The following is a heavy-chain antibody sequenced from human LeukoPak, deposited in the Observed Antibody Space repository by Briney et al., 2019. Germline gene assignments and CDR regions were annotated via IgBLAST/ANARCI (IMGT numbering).Heavy chain of an antibody. V-gene: IGHV4-31*03. CDR2: NHDSGST. Sequence: AQTLSLTCTVSGASISSGGYYWSWIRQHPGKGLEWFGSNHDSGSTYYNPSLKGRVTISVDASKNQFSLKVNSVTAADTAVYYCARVSKYQLLSGGYDAFDIWGQGTMVAVSP. D-gene: IGHD2-2*01. CDR3: ARVSKYQLLSGGYDAFDI. J-gene: IGHJ3*02. CDR1: GASISSGGYY.